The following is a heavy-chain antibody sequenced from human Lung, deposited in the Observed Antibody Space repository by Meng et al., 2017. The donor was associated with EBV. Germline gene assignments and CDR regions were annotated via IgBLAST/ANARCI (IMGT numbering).Heavy chain of an antibody. CDR3: ARDEGGWLTAPDY. V-gene: IGHV1-69*04. D-gene: IGHD5-24*01. CDR2: IIPILGIA. Sequence: QGQLVNLGAEGKKPGSTVKVSCKASGGTFSSYTISWVRQAPGQGLEWMGRIIPILGIANYAQKFQGRVTITADKSTSTAYMELSSLRSEDTAVYYCARDEGGWLTAPDYWGQGTLVTVSS. J-gene: IGHJ4*02. CDR1: GGTFSSYT.